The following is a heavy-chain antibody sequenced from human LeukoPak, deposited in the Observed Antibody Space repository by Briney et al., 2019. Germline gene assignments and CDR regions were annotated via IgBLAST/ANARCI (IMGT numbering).Heavy chain of an antibody. CDR3: AHRHGSRGLYYYDSSGYFYYFDY. Sequence: SGPTLVNPTQTLTLTCTFSGFSLSTSGVGVGWIRQPPGKALEWLALIYWNDDKRYSPSLKSRLTITKDTSKNQVVLTMTNMDPVDTATYYCAHRHGSRGLYYYDSSGYFYYFDYWGQGTLVTVSS. V-gene: IGHV2-5*01. D-gene: IGHD3-22*01. CDR2: IYWNDDK. J-gene: IGHJ4*02. CDR1: GFSLSTSGVG.